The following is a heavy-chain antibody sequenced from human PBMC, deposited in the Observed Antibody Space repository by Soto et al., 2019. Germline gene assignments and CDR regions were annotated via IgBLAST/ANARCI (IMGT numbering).Heavy chain of an antibody. CDR2: IWYDGSNK. Sequence: GGSLRLSCAASGFTFSSYGMHWVRQAPGKGLEWVAVIWYDGSNKYYADSVKGRFTISRDNSKNMLYLQMNSLRAEDTAVYYCARDRAPKSYYYYYGMDVWGQGTTVTVSS. J-gene: IGHJ6*02. CDR3: ARDRAPKSYYYYYGMDV. V-gene: IGHV3-33*01. CDR1: GFTFSSYG.